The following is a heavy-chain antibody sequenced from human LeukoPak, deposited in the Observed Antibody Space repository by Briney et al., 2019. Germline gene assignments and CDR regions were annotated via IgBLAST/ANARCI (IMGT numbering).Heavy chain of an antibody. Sequence: PGGSLRLSCAASGFTFSSYSMNWVRQAPGKGLEWVSYISSSSSTIYYADSVKGRFTISRDNAKNSLYLQMNSLRAEDTAVYYCARDLDPFDYWGQGTLVTVSS. CDR3: ARDLDPFDY. D-gene: IGHD1-1*01. CDR2: ISSSSSTI. V-gene: IGHV3-48*04. CDR1: GFTFSSYS. J-gene: IGHJ4*02.